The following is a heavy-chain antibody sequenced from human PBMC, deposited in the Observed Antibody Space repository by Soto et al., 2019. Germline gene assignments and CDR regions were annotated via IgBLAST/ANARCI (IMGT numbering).Heavy chain of an antibody. V-gene: IGHV1-2*04. CDR2: INPNSGGT. Sequence: GAAVKVSCKAWGYRFTGYDMQWVRQAPGQGLEWVGWINPNSGGTNYAQKVQGWVTMTRDTSISTAYMELSRLRSDGTAVDYCARAVVVVPASLRPIQQSNWFDPPGQGTFVTRSS. J-gene: IGHJ5*02. CDR3: ARAVVVVPASLRPIQQSNWFDP. D-gene: IGHD2-2*01. CDR1: GYRFTGYD.